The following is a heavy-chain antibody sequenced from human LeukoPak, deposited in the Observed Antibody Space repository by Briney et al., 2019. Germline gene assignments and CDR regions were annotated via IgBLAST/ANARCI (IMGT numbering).Heavy chain of an antibody. D-gene: IGHD6-19*01. Sequence: SEILSLTCGIYGGSFSGYYWSWIRQPPGKGLEWIGEINHSGSTNYNPSLKSRPTISVDTSKNQFSLKLSAVPAAETAVYYCARGFGGWLVHGYFDYWGQGTLVTVSS. V-gene: IGHV4-34*01. CDR2: INHSGST. J-gene: IGHJ4*02. CDR3: ARGFGGWLVHGYFDY. CDR1: GGSFSGYY.